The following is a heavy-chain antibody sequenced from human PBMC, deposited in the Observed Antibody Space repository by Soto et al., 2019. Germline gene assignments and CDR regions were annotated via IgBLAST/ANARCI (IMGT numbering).Heavy chain of an antibody. Sequence: PGGSLRLSCAASGFTFSSYAMHWVRQAPGKGLEWVAVISYDGSNKYYADSVKGRFTISRDNSKNTLYLQMNSLRAEDTAVYYCARGRCSGGSCYSYWFDPWGQGTLVTVSS. CDR3: ARGRCSGGSCYSYWFDP. J-gene: IGHJ5*02. CDR2: ISYDGSNK. D-gene: IGHD2-15*01. CDR1: GFTFSSYA. V-gene: IGHV3-30-3*01.